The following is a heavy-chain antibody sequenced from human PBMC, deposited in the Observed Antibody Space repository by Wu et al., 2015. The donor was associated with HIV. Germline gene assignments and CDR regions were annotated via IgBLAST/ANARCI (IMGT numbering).Heavy chain of an antibody. V-gene: IGHV4-34*02. CDR2: INHSGNT. CDR1: GGSLNTYY. J-gene: IGHJ4*02. D-gene: IGHD5-12*01. CDR3: AREVAGY. Sequence: QVQLQQWGAGLLKPSETLSLTCAVYGGSLNTYYWSWIRQPPGKGLEWVGEINHSGNTNYNPSLEGRVTISVDTSKNQFSLKVGSVTAADTAVYYCAREVAGYWGQGTLVTVSS.